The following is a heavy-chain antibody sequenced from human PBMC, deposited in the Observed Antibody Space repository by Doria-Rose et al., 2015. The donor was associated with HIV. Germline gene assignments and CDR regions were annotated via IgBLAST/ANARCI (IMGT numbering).Heavy chain of an antibody. CDR3: ARIKSSRWYHKYYFDF. CDR2: IFSDDES. Sequence: SGPVLVKPTETLTLTCTVSGVSLSSPGMGVSWIRQPPGKALEWLANIFSDDESTYKTSLKSRRTISSGTSKSQVVLTMTDMDPVDTATYYCARIKSSRWYHKYYFDFWGQGTLVIVSA. J-gene: IGHJ4*02. CDR1: GVSLSSPGMG. V-gene: IGHV2-26*01. D-gene: IGHD6-13*01.